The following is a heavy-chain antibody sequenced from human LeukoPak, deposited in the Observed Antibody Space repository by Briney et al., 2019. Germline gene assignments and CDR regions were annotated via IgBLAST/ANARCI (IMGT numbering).Heavy chain of an antibody. CDR2: INPNSGGT. D-gene: IGHD3-22*01. Sequence: ASVKVSWKASGYTFTGYYMHWVRQAPGQGLEWMGWINPNSGGTNYAHKFQGRVTMTRDTSISTAYMELSRLRSDDTAVYYCARSLGTYDSSGSPLDYWGQGTLVTVSS. J-gene: IGHJ4*02. V-gene: IGHV1-2*07. CDR3: ARSLGTYDSSGSPLDY. CDR1: GYTFTGYY.